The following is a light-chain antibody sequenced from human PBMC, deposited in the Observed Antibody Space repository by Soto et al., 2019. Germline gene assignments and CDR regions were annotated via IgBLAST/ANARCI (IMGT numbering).Light chain of an antibody. V-gene: IGKV2-28*01. J-gene: IGKJ2*01. CDR2: LGS. Sequence: DIVMTQSPLSLPVTPGEPASISCRSSQSLLHSNGYNYLDWYLQKPGQSPQLLIYLGSNRASGVPARFSGSGSGTDFTLKISSVEAEDVGVYYCMQALQTPPYTFGQGTKLEIK. CDR1: QSLLHSNGYNY. CDR3: MQALQTPPYT.